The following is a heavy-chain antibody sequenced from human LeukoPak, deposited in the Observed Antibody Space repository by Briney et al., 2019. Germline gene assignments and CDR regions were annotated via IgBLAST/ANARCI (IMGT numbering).Heavy chain of an antibody. CDR2: IIPTFGTA. J-gene: IGHJ4*02. D-gene: IGHD2-2*01. CDR3: ARGLKYCSSTSCYPYFDY. CDR1: GGTFSSYA. Sequence: ASVKVSCKASGGTFSSYAISWVRQAPGQGLEWMGGIIPTFGTANYAQKFQGRVTITADKSTSTAYMELSSLRSEDTAVYYCARGLKYCSSTSCYPYFDYWGQGTLVTVSS. V-gene: IGHV1-69*06.